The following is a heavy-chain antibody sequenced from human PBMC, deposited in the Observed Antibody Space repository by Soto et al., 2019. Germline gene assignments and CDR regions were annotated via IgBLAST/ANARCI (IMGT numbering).Heavy chain of an antibody. CDR3: GRVVEGATRHTDFDS. V-gene: IGHV4-30-4*01. J-gene: IGHJ4*02. CDR2: IYYSGST. D-gene: IGHD1-26*01. CDR1: GGSISSGDYY. Sequence: SETLSLTCTVSGGSISSGDYYWSWIRQPPGKGLEWIGYIYYSGSTYYNPSLKSRVTISVDTSKNQFSLRLNSVTASDTAVYYCGRVVEGATRHTDFDSWGRGNLVGV.